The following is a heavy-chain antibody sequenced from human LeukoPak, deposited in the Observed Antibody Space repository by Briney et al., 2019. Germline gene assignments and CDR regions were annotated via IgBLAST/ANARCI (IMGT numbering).Heavy chain of an antibody. J-gene: IGHJ4*02. D-gene: IGHD5-24*01. V-gene: IGHV4-31*03. CDR1: GGSISSGGYY. Sequence: SQTLSLTCNVSGGSISSGGYYWSWIRQHPGKGLEWIGYIYYSGSTYYNPSLKSRVTISVDTSKSQFSLKLSSVTAADTAVYYCARAGDGYTSFDYWGQGTLVTVSS. CDR2: IYYSGST. CDR3: ARAGDGYTSFDY.